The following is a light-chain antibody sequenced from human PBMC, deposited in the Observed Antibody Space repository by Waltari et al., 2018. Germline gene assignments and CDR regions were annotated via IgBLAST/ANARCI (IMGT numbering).Light chain of an antibody. CDR3: STWDHSLNGRV. CDR2: WIS. CDR1: NNNIGTYG. Sequence: QSALNQEASVSGTVGQKVTLSCTGNNNNIGTYGVDWYQKISHGPPKSVMFWISLPSGIPDRFSGSKSGTTASLTISGLQPEDEGDYFCSTWDHSLNGRVFGGGTRLTVL. J-gene: IGLJ3*02. V-gene: IGLV1-36*01.